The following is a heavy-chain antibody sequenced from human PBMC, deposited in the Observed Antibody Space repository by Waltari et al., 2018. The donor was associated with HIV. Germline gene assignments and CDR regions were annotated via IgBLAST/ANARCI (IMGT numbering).Heavy chain of an antibody. CDR3: ARDVGVQGWLNDIWNFDV. V-gene: IGHV4-61*02. CDR2: IYTSGTT. Sequence: QVQLQESGPRLVKPSQTLSLTCTVSGGSISRGSYHWSWIRQPAGKGLEWIGRIYTSGTTTYNPSLKSRVTISIDTSKNQFSLNLSSVTAADTAVYYCARDVGVQGWLNDIWNFDVWGRGTLVTVSS. J-gene: IGHJ2*01. D-gene: IGHD5-18*01. CDR1: GGSISRGSYH.